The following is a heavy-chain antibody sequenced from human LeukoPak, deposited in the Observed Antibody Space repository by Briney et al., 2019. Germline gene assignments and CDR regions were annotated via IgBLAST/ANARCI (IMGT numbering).Heavy chain of an antibody. D-gene: IGHD3-10*01. Sequence: GGSLRLSCAASGFTFSSYGMHWVRQAPGKGLAWVAVISHDGSNKYYADSVKGRFTISRDNSKNTLYLKMNSLRAEDTAVYYCAKDSSALGELLYPDYFDYWGQGTLVTVSS. CDR1: GFTFSSYG. CDR2: ISHDGSNK. V-gene: IGHV3-30*18. J-gene: IGHJ4*02. CDR3: AKDSSALGELLYPDYFDY.